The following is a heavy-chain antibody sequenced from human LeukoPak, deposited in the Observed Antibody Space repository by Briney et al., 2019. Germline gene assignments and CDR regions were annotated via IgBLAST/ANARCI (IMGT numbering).Heavy chain of an antibody. V-gene: IGHV4-59*08. Sequence: SETLSLTCTVSGGSISSYYRSWIRQPPGKGLEWIGYIYYSGSTNYNPSLKSRVTISVDTSKNQFSLKLSSVTSADTAVYYCATSPGFGELSPWFDPWGQGTLVTVSS. D-gene: IGHD3-10*01. CDR2: IYYSGST. CDR1: GGSISSYY. CDR3: ATSPGFGELSPWFDP. J-gene: IGHJ5*02.